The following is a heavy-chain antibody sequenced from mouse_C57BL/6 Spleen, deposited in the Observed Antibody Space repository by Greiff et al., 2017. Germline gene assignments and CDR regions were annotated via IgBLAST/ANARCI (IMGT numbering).Heavy chain of an antibody. D-gene: IGHD1-1*01. CDR2: ISYDGSN. J-gene: IGHJ2*01. CDR3: ARRYGSSFDY. CDR1: GYSITSGYY. Sequence: DVKLQESGPGLVKPSQSLSLTCSVTGYSITSGYYWNWIRQFPGNKLEWMGYISYDGSNNYNPSLKNRISITRDTSKNQFFLKLNSVTTEDTATXYCARRYGSSFDYWGQGTTLTVSS. V-gene: IGHV3-6*01.